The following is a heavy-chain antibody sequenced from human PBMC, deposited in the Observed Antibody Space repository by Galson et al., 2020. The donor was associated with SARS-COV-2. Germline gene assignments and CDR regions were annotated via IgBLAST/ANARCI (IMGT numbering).Heavy chain of an antibody. CDR2: MHDSRTT. J-gene: IGHJ5*02. CDR3: AAFSLWSGYPMAFDP. V-gene: IGHV4-59*08. Sequence: ETSETLSLTCTVSGASINDKFWSWIRQPPGKGLEWIAYMHDSRTTGYNPSLKSRVTISVDTSTNQFSLQLTSVTAADTAVYFCAAFSLWSGYPMAFDPWGQGTLVTVSS. CDR1: GASINDKF. D-gene: IGHD3-3*01.